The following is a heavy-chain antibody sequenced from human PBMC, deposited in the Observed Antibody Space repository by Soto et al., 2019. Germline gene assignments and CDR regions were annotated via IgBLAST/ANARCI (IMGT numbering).Heavy chain of an antibody. CDR3: VRERAPFDAFDI. V-gene: IGHV3-33*01. CDR1: GFILSDCG. Sequence: GGSLRLSCAASGFILSDCGMRWVRQVPGEGLEWVTAMWSNGINKYYLDPVRGRFTFSRDNSKNTLYLQMNSLRVDDTGVYYCVRERAPFDAFDIWGQGTLVTVSS. CDR2: MWSNGINK. J-gene: IGHJ3*02.